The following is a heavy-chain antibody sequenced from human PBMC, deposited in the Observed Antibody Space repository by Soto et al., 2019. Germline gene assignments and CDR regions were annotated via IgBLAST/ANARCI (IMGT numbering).Heavy chain of an antibody. D-gene: IGHD6-13*01. J-gene: IGHJ2*01. V-gene: IGHV3-30*18. CDR2: ISYDGSKT. CDR1: GFTFSSFG. Sequence: GGSLRLSCAASGFTFSSFGIHWVRQAPGKGLEWVALISYDGSKTFYADSVKGRFTISRDNSKNTLYLHMNSLTIEDAAVYYCAKERIEAAGTNLFDIWGRGTL. CDR3: AKERIEAAGTNLFDI.